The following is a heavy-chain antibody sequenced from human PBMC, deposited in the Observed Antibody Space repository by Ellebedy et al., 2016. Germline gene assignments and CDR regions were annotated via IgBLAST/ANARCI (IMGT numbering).Heavy chain of an antibody. CDR3: ARAMWSYYFDY. J-gene: IGHJ4*02. D-gene: IGHD2-21*01. CDR2: IYYSGRT. Sequence: SETLSLTCTVSGGSISSYYWSWIRQPPGKGLEWIGYIYYSGRTSYNPSLKSRVTISVDTSKKQFSLKLSSVTAADTAVYYCARAMWSYYFDYWGQGTLVTVSS. CDR1: GGSISSYY. V-gene: IGHV4-59*01.